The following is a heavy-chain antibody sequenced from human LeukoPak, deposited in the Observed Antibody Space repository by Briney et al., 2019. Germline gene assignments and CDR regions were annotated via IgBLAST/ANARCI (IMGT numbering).Heavy chain of an antibody. D-gene: IGHD3/OR15-3a*01. CDR2: IYSNGST. J-gene: IGHJ4*02. Sequence: SETLSLTCTVSGGSISGYYWNWIRQPPGKGVEGIGHIYSNGSTTYNPSLKSRVTISLASSSNHFPLRLTSVTAADTAVYFCARLHHLSAFWTASYALFDNWGQGTLVTVSS. CDR3: ARLHHLSAFWTASYALFDN. CDR1: GGSISGYY. V-gene: IGHV4-4*09.